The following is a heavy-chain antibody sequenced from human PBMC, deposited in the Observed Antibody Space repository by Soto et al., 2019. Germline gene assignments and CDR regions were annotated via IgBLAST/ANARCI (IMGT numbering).Heavy chain of an antibody. CDR2: ISYDGSNK. CDR3: ARDKRDLRFLEWSYYFDY. CDR1: GFTFSSYA. D-gene: IGHD3-3*01. J-gene: IGHJ4*02. V-gene: IGHV3-30-3*01. Sequence: QVPLVESGGGVVQPGRSLRLSCAASGFTFSSYAMHWVRQAPGKGLERVAVISYDGSNKYYADSVKGRFTISRDKSKNTLYLQLNSLRAEDTAVYYCARDKRDLRFLEWSYYFDYWGQGTLVTVSS.